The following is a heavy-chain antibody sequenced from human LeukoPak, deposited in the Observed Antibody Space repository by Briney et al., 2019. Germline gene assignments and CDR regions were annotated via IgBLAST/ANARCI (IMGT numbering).Heavy chain of an antibody. D-gene: IGHD3-10*02. Sequence: GGSLRLSCAAAGFTFSSYEMNWVRQAPGYVLEWVSYISSSGSTIYYADSVKGRFTISRDNAKNSLYLQMNSLRAEDTAVYYCAELGITMIGGVWGKGTTVTISS. CDR1: GFTFSSYE. V-gene: IGHV3-48*03. J-gene: IGHJ6*04. CDR3: AELGITMIGGV. CDR2: ISSSGSTI.